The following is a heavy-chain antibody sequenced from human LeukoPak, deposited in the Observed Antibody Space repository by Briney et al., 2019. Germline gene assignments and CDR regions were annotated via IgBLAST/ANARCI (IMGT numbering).Heavy chain of an antibody. D-gene: IGHD1-26*01. CDR2: IIPIFGTA. CDR1: GGTFSSYA. Sequence: ASVKVSCKASGGTFSSYAISWVRQAPGQGLEWMGGIIPIFGTANYAQKFQGRVTITADESTSTAYMELSSLRSEDTAVYYCAKWAHYYMDVWGKGTLVTVSS. V-gene: IGHV1-69*13. CDR3: AKWAHYYMDV. J-gene: IGHJ6*03.